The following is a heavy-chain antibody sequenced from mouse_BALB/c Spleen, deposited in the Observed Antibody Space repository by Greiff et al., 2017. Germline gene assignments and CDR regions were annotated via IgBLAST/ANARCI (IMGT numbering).Heavy chain of an antibody. J-gene: IGHJ1*01. CDR3: ARAEVYGSSYGWYFDV. V-gene: IGHV5-6-3*01. D-gene: IGHD1-1*01. Sequence: DVKLVESGGGLVQPGGSLKLSCAASGFTFSSYGMSWVRQTPDKRLELVATINSNGGSTYYPDSVKGRFTISRDNAKNTLYLQMSSLKSEDTAMYYCARAEVYGSSYGWYFDVWGAGTTVTVSA. CDR1: GFTFSSYG. CDR2: INSNGGST.